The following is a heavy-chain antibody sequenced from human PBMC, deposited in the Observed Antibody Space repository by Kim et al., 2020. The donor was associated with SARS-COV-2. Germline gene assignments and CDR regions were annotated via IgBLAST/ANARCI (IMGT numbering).Heavy chain of an antibody. J-gene: IGHJ4*02. Sequence: GGSLRLSCAASGFTFSSYAMSWVRQAPGKGLEWVSGISGGGSTYYADFVKGRFTISRDNSRNTLYLQMNSLRAEDTAIYYCAKHNAVVSSYFDYWGQRALVTVSS. CDR3: AKHNAVVSSYFDY. CDR2: ISGGGST. V-gene: IGHV3-23*01. D-gene: IGHD1-20*01. CDR1: GFTFSSYA.